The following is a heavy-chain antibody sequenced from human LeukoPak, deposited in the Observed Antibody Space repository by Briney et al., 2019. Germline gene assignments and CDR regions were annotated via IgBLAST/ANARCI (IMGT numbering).Heavy chain of an antibody. CDR3: ARQDDYVWGSYRYYFDY. CDR2: ISAYNGNT. J-gene: IGHJ4*02. D-gene: IGHD3-16*02. Sequence: GASVEVSCKASGYTFTSYGISWVRQAPGQGLEWMGWISAYNGNTNYAQKLQGRVTMTTDTSTSTAYMELRSLRSDDTAVYYCARQDDYVWGSYRYYFDYWGQGTLVTVSS. CDR1: GYTFTSYG. V-gene: IGHV1-18*01.